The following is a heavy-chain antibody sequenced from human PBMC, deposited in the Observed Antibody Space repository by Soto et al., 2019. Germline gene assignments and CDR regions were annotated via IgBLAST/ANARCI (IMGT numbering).Heavy chain of an antibody. CDR1: GFTFSSYS. Sequence: EVQLVESGGGLVQPGGSLRLSCAASGFTFSSYSLNWVRQAPGKGLEWVSSISSSSSYMYYADSVKGRFTISRDNAKNSLYLQMNSLRAEDTAVYYCARDREAFATTRCPVYYFYALDVWGHGTTVTVSS. V-gene: IGHV3-21*01. CDR3: ARDREAFATTRCPVYYFYALDV. CDR2: ISSSSSYM. J-gene: IGHJ6*02. D-gene: IGHD1-26*01.